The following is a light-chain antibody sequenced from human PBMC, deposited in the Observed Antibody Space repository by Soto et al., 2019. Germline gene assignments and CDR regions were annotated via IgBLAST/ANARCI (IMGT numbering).Light chain of an antibody. CDR1: QSISSW. V-gene: IGKV1-5*03. Sequence: DIHMTQSPSTLAASVGDRVTITCRASQSISSWLAWYQQKPGKAPKLLIYKASSLQSGVPSRFSGSGSGTDFTLTISRLEPEDFAVYYCQQHGTSPITFGQGTRLEIK. CDR2: KAS. J-gene: IGKJ5*01. CDR3: QQHGTSPIT.